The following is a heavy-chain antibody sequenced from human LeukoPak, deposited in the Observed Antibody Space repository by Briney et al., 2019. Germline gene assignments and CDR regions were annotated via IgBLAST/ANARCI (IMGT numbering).Heavy chain of an antibody. J-gene: IGHJ4*02. D-gene: IGHD6-19*01. CDR2: ISSSGSTI. Sequence: PGGSLRLSCAASGFTFSSYEMNWVRQAPGKGLEWVSYISSSGSTIYYADSVKGRFTISRDNAKNSLYLQMSSLRAEDTAVYYCARVRIAVAGSPFGYWGQGTLVTVSS. CDR1: GFTFSSYE. V-gene: IGHV3-48*03. CDR3: ARVRIAVAGSPFGY.